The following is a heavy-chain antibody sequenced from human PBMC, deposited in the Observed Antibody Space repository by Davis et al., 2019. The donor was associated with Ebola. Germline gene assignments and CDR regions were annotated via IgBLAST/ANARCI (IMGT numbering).Heavy chain of an antibody. V-gene: IGHV3-21*01. Sequence: GESLKISCAASGFTFSSYWMSWVRQAPGKGLEWVSSISSSSSYIYYADSVKGRFTISRDNAKNSLSLQMNSLRAEDTAVYYCARDVATKQWLGTYYYYYGMDVWGQGTTVTVSS. CDR2: ISSSSSYI. CDR3: ARDVATKQWLGTYYYYYGMDV. D-gene: IGHD6-19*01. J-gene: IGHJ6*02. CDR1: GFTFSSYW.